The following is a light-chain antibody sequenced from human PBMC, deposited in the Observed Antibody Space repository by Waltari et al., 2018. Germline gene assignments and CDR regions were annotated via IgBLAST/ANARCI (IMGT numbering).Light chain of an antibody. CDR1: ESLVASDGNTY. CDR3: MQGIHRPWT. Sequence: DVVMTQSPLSLSVTLGQSASISCRSSESLVASDGNTYCNWFQQRPGQSPRRLLYKVSNRDSGVPDRFSGSGSGTDFTLRITRVEAEDVGVYYCMQGIHRPWTFGQGTKVEIK. J-gene: IGKJ1*01. V-gene: IGKV2-30*01. CDR2: KVS.